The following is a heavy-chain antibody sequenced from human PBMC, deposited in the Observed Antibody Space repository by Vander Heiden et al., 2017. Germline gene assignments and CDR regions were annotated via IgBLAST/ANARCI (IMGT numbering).Heavy chain of an antibody. CDR2: ISSSSSYI. CDR3: ARAPYYYDSSGPIGLSGMDV. Sequence: EVQLVESGGGLVKPGGSLRLSCAASGFTFSSYSMNWVRQAPGKGLEWVSSISSSSSYIYYADSVKGRFTISRDNAKNSLYLQMNSLRAEDTAVYYCARAPYYYDSSGPIGLSGMDVWGQGTTVTVSS. J-gene: IGHJ6*02. D-gene: IGHD3-22*01. CDR1: GFTFSSYS. V-gene: IGHV3-21*01.